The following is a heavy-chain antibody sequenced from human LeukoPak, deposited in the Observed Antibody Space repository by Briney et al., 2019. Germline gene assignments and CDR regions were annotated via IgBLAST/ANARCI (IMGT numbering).Heavy chain of an antibody. CDR3: AKDLSGGNSRMDV. CDR1: GFTFSSYS. V-gene: IGHV3-21*01. J-gene: IGHJ6*02. Sequence: GGSLRLSCAASGFTFSSYSMNWVRQAPGKGLEWVSSISSSSSYIYYADSVKGRFTISRDNSKDTLYLQMNSLRAEDTAVYYCAKDLSGGNSRMDVWGQGTTVTVSS. D-gene: IGHD4-23*01. CDR2: ISSSSSYI.